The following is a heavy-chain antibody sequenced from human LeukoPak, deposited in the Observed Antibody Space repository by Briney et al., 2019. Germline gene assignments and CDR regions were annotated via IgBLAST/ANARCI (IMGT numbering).Heavy chain of an antibody. J-gene: IGHJ4*02. CDR2: MNPNSGNT. D-gene: IGHD3-16*02. V-gene: IGHV1-8*01. CDR1: GYTFTSYD. CDR3: ARGRPNYVWGSYRYTARFDY. Sequence: ASVKVSCKASGYTFTSYDINWVRQATGQGLEWMGWMNPNSGNTGYAQKFQGRVTMTRNTSISTAYMELSSLRSEDTAVYYCARGRPNYVWGSYRYTARFDYWGQGTLVTVSS.